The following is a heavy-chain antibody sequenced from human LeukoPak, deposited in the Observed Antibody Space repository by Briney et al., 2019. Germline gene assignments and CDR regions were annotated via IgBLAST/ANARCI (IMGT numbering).Heavy chain of an antibody. CDR2: IIPIFGTG. Sequence: SVKVSCKASGGTFSSYAISWVRQAPGQGLEWMGGIIPIFGTGNPAQKFQGRVTITADAYTRTAFMELSSLRSEDTAVYYCATDVPSETVMVSAFDMWGQGTMVTV. CDR1: GGTFSSYA. V-gene: IGHV1-69*01. D-gene: IGHD5-18*01. J-gene: IGHJ3*02. CDR3: ATDVPSETVMVSAFDM.